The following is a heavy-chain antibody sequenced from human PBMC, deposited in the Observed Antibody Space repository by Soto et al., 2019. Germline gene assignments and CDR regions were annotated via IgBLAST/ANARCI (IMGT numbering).Heavy chain of an antibody. CDR3: ARYNRPLAARPDAFDI. Sequence: GGSLRLSCAASGFTFSSYSMNWVRQAPGKGLEWVSSIINSSSYTYYSDSVKGRFTISSDNAKNSLYLQMTSLRAEDTAVYYCARYNRPLAARPDAFDIWGQGTLVTVSS. J-gene: IGHJ3*02. V-gene: IGHV3-21*01. CDR2: IINSSSYT. CDR1: GFTFSSYS. D-gene: IGHD6-6*01.